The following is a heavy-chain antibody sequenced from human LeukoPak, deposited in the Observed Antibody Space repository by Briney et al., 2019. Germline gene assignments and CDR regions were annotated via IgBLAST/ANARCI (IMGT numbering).Heavy chain of an antibody. CDR1: GFTFSSYW. D-gene: IGHD3-10*01. J-gene: IGHJ4*02. CDR2: IKQDGSEK. Sequence: GGSLRLSCAASGFTFSSYWMSWVRPAPGKGLEWVANIKQDGSEKYYVDSVKGRFTISRDNAKNSLYLQMNSLRAEDTAVYYCARARYGSGSYLRHWGQGTPVTVSS. V-gene: IGHV3-7*01. CDR3: ARARYGSGSYLRH.